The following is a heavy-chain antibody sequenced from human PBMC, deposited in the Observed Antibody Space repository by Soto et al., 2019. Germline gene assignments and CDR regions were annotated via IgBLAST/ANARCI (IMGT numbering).Heavy chain of an antibody. CDR1: GFTFSKFW. Sequence: GWSLRLSCAASGFTFSKFWMQWVRQAPGQGLVWVSHINSDGTDATYADSVKGRFSISRDNAKNTLFLQMNSLRVEDTAVYYCVRDNFGVDFWGQGTLVTVSS. D-gene: IGHD2-8*01. CDR2: INSDGTDA. CDR3: VRDNFGVDF. V-gene: IGHV3-74*01. J-gene: IGHJ4*02.